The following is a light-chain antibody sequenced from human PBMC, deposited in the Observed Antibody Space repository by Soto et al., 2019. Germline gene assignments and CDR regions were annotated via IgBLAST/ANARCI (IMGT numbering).Light chain of an antibody. CDR3: SSFTSSTTYV. Sequence: QSALTQSASVSGSPGQSITISCTGTSSDVGSYNHVSWYQQHPGEVPKLIIFNVNDRPSGVSNRFSGSKSGNTASLTISGLQAEGEADYYCSSFTSSTTYVFGTGTKVT. V-gene: IGLV2-14*01. CDR1: SSDVGSYNH. CDR2: NVN. J-gene: IGLJ1*01.